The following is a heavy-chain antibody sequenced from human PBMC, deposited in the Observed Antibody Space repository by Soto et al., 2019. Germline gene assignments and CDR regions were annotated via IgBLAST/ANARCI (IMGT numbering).Heavy chain of an antibody. D-gene: IGHD3-10*01. Sequence: SATLSLTCTVSGGSISSGDYYWSWIRQPPGKGLEWIGYIYYSGSTYYNPSLKSRVTISVDTSKNQFSLKLSSVTAADTAVYYCAGMVRGVTNWFDPWGQGTLVTVSS. CDR2: IYYSGST. CDR3: AGMVRGVTNWFDP. CDR1: GGSISSGDYY. V-gene: IGHV4-30-4*01. J-gene: IGHJ5*02.